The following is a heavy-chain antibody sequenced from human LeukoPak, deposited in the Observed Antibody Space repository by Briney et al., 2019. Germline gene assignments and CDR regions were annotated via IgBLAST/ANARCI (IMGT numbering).Heavy chain of an antibody. CDR3: ARDVVFDY. CDR1: GFTFSYYW. Sequence: PGGSLRLSCEASGFTFSYYWMNWVRQAPGKGLEWVANIKQDGGEIYYANSVKGRFSISRDNAQTSLYLQMNSLRAEDTAVYYCARDVVFDYWGQGTLVSVSS. CDR2: IKQDGGEI. V-gene: IGHV3-7*01. J-gene: IGHJ4*02. D-gene: IGHD2-21*01.